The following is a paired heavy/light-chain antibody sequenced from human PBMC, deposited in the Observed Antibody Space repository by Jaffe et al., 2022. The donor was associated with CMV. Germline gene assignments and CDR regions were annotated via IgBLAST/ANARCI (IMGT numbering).Heavy chain of an antibody. CDR1: GFTFGDYA. CDR2: IRSKAYGGTT. J-gene: IGHJ4*02. CDR3: ARVWLRLPISKYYFDR. V-gene: IGHV3-49*05. D-gene: IGHD5-12*01. Sequence: EVQLVESEGGLVKPGRSLRLSCTASGFTFGDYAMSWFRQAPGKGLEWVGFIRSKAYGGTTEYAASVKGRFTISRDDSKSIADLQMNSLKTEDTAVYYCARVWLRLPISKYYFDRWGQGTLVTVSS.
Light chain of an antibody. CDR3: GTWDSSLSRSWV. V-gene: IGLV1-51*02. CDR1: SSNIGNNY. CDR2: ENN. Sequence: QSVLTQPPSVSAAPGQKVTISCSGSSSNIGNNYVSWYQHLPGTAPKLLIYENNKRPSGIPDRFSGSKSGTSATLGITGLQTGDEADYYCGTWDSSLSRSWVFGGGTKLTVL. J-gene: IGLJ3*02.